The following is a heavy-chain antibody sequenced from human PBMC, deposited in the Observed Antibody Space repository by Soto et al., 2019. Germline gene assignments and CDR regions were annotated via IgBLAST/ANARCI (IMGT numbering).Heavy chain of an antibody. J-gene: IGHJ3*02. D-gene: IGHD2-21*01. V-gene: IGHV3-23*01. CDR3: AKDRWVIADAFDI. CDR2: ISGSGGST. CDR1: GFTFSSYA. Sequence: GGSLRLSCAASGFTFSSYAMSWVRQAPGKGLEWVSAISGSGGSTYYADSVKGRFTSSRDNSKNTLYLQMNSIRAEDTAVYFCAKDRWVIADAFDIWGQGTMVTVSS.